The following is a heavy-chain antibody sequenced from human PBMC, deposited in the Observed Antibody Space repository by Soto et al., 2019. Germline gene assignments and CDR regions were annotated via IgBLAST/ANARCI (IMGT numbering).Heavy chain of an antibody. CDR1: GYTLTSYY. D-gene: IGHD6-13*01. Sequence: ASVNVSCKASGYTLTSYYMHWVRQAPGQGLEWMGIINPSGGSTSYAQKFQGRVTMTRDTSTSTVYMELSSLRSEDAAVYYCARDGYSSSWFWGGGYYYYYGMDVWGQGTTVTVS. CDR3: ARDGYSSSWFWGGGYYYYYGMDV. J-gene: IGHJ6*02. CDR2: INPSGGST. V-gene: IGHV1-46*01.